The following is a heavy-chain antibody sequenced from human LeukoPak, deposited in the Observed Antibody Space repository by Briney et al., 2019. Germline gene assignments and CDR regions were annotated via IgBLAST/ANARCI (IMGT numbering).Heavy chain of an antibody. J-gene: IGHJ4*02. CDR1: GYTFTSYG. CDR3: ARDRGTAMVRRNLDY. D-gene: IGHD5-18*01. Sequence: ASVKVSCKASGYTFTSYGISWVRQAPGQGLEWMGWISAYSGNTNYAQKLQGRVTMTTDTSTSTAYMELRSLRSDDTAVYYCARDRGTAMVRRNLDYWGQGTLVTVSS. V-gene: IGHV1-18*01. CDR2: ISAYSGNT.